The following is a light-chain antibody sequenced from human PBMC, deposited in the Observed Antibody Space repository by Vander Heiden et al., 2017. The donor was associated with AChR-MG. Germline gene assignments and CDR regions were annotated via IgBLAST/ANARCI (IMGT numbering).Light chain of an antibody. V-gene: IGLV1-44*01. J-gene: IGLJ3*02. CDR2: SHN. Sequence: QSVLTPPPSASGTPGQRVTISCSGSSSNIGSNTVNWYQQLPGTAPKLLIYSHNQRPSGVPDRFSGSKSGTSASLAISGLQSEDEADYYCAAWDDSLNGLVFGGGTKLTVL. CDR3: AAWDDSLNGLV. CDR1: SSNIGSNT.